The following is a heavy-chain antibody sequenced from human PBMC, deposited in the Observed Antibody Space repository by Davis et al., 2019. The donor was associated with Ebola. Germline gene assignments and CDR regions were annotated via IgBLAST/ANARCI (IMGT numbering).Heavy chain of an antibody. CDR1: GFTFSAYF. Sequence: GESLKISCGVSGFTFSAYFMDWFSLTSGKGLEWVGLSRNQENRYNSEYAASVRGRFTISRDDSKKSMYLQMNSLRTEDTAVYYCVTENWYRFESWGQGTLVTVSS. D-gene: IGHD1/OR15-1a*01. CDR2: SRNQENRYNS. V-gene: IGHV3-72*01. J-gene: IGHJ4*02. CDR3: VTENWYRFES.